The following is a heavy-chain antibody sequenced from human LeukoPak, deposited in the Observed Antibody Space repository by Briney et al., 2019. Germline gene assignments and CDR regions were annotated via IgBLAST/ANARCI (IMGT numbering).Heavy chain of an antibody. CDR1: GGSISSYY. Sequence: SETLSLTCTVSGGSISSYYWSWIRQPPGKGLEWIGYIYYSGSTNYNPSLKSRVTISVDTSKDQFSLKLSSVTAADTAVYYCARSPGDLRAYWYFDLWGRGTLVTVSS. J-gene: IGHJ2*01. CDR3: ARSPGDLRAYWYFDL. D-gene: IGHD7-27*01. CDR2: IYYSGST. V-gene: IGHV4-59*08.